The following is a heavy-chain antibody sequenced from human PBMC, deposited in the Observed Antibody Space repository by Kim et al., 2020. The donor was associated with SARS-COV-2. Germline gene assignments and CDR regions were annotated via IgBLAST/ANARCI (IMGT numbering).Heavy chain of an antibody. D-gene: IGHD3-9*01. V-gene: IGHV4-59*09. Sequence: LKRRVTISVGTSKNQFSLKLGSVTAADTAVYYCARGAYDILPGPGGGMDVWGQGTTVTVSS. CDR3: ARGAYDILPGPGGGMDV. J-gene: IGHJ6*02.